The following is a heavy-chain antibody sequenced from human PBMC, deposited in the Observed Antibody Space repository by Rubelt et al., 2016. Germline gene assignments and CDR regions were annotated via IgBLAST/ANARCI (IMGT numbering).Heavy chain of an antibody. V-gene: IGHV1-18*01. Sequence: QVQLVQSGAEVKKPGASVKVSCKASGYTFTSYGISWVRQAPGQGLEWMGWISAYNGNTNYAQKLQGRGTMTTDTSTSTAYMERRGLRSDDTAVYYCARVISGVEYSSSWHFDYWGQGTLVTVSS. CDR2: ISAYNGNT. D-gene: IGHD6-13*01. J-gene: IGHJ4*02. CDR3: ARVISGVEYSSSWHFDY. CDR1: GYTFTSYG.